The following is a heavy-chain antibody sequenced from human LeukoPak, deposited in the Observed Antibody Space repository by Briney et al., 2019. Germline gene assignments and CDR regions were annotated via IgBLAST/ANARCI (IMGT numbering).Heavy chain of an antibody. J-gene: IGHJ4*02. Sequence: TSETLSLTCTVSGYSISSGYYWGWIRPPPGKGLEWIGSIYHNGSTYYNPSLKSRVTISVDTSKNQFSLKLSSVTAADTAVYYCAREGEDCSGGSCYHYYFDYWGQGTLVTVSS. CDR2: IYHNGST. D-gene: IGHD2-15*01. CDR1: GYSISSGYY. CDR3: AREGEDCSGGSCYHYYFDY. V-gene: IGHV4-38-2*02.